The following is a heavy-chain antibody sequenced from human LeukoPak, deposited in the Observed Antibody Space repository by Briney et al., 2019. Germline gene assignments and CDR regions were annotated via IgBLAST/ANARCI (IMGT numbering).Heavy chain of an antibody. CDR1: GGSFSGYY. J-gene: IGHJ4*02. D-gene: IGHD1-14*01. V-gene: IGHV4-34*01. Sequence: SETLSLTCAVYGGSFSGYYWSWIRQPPGKGLEWIGEINHSGSTNHNPSLKSRVTISVDTSKNQFSLKLSSVTAADTAVYYCARGYILRRYSAGTYYFDYWGQGTLVTVSS. CDR2: INHSGST. CDR3: ARGYILRRYSAGTYYFDY.